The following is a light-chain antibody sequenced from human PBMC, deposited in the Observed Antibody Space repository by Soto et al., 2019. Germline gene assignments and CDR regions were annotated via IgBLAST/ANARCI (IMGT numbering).Light chain of an antibody. CDR3: GTWDSSLSAYV. CDR1: SSNIGNNY. V-gene: IGLV1-51*01. CDR2: DIN. Sequence: QSVLTQPPSVSAAPGQKVTISCSGSSSNIGNNYVSWYQQLPGTAPKLLIYDINKRPSGIPDRFSGSKSGTSATLGITGLQTGDEADYYCGTWDSSLSAYVFGTGTKVTVL. J-gene: IGLJ1*01.